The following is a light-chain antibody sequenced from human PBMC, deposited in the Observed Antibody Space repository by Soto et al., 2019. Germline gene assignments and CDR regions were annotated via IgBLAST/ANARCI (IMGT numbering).Light chain of an antibody. J-gene: IGKJ1*01. CDR1: QSVGSSY. CDR3: QQYGSSPWT. V-gene: IGKV3-20*01. CDR2: GAS. Sequence: EIGLPQSPGTLSLSPGEIATLSCRASQSVGSSYLAGSQHKPGQAPRLLIYGASSRATGIPDRFSGSGSGTDFTLTISRLEPEDFAVYYCQQYGSSPWTFGQGTKVEIK.